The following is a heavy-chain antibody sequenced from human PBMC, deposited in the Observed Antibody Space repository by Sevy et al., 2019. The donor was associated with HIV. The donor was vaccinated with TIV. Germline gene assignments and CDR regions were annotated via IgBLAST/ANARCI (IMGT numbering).Heavy chain of an antibody. CDR2: IHSGGKI. Sequence: GGSLRLSCAASGFPFSNYAMSWVRQAPGKGPEWVSVIHSGGKISYADSVQGRFTISRDNSKNTLYLQMNSLRAEETAVYYCAREDIVLGEDNYYGIDVWGQGTTVTVSS. D-gene: IGHD2-15*01. V-gene: IGHV3-23*01. CDR3: AREDIVLGEDNYYGIDV. CDR1: GFPFSNYA. J-gene: IGHJ6*02.